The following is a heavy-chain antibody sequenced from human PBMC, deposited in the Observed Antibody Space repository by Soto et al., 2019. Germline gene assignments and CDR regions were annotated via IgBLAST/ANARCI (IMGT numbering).Heavy chain of an antibody. D-gene: IGHD4-17*01. CDR1: GYTFTSYY. J-gene: IGHJ6*02. Sequence: ASVKVSCKASGYTFTSYYMHWVRQAPGRGPEWMGIINPSGGSTSYAQKFQGRVTMTRDTSTSTVYMELSSLRSEDTAVYYCARDLSTVTTSPVNYYYYYGMDVWGQGTTVTAP. V-gene: IGHV1-46*01. CDR2: INPSGGST. CDR3: ARDLSTVTTSPVNYYYYYGMDV.